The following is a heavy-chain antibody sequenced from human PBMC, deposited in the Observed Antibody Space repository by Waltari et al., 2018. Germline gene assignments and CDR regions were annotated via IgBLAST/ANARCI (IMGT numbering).Heavy chain of an antibody. J-gene: IGHJ4*02. CDR3: ARVEPADYIGTDY. D-gene: IGHD1-1*01. V-gene: IGHV3-74*01. CDR2: ISKEGTRA. CDR1: GFTLSDYW. Sequence: EVRLVESGGGSVQPGGSLGLSWEVSGFTLSDYWMHWVRQSPGKGLMWVERISKEGTRARYADSVNGRFTISRDNTKNTLYLQMHSLTAEDTAVYFCARVEPADYIGTDYWGPGTLVTVSS.